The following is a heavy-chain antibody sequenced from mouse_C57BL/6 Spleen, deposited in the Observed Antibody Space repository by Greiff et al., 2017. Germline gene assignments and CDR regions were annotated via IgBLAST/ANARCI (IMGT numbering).Heavy chain of an antibody. Sequence: DVHLVESGGGLVQPGGSLKLSCAASGFTFSDYYMYWVRQTPEKRLEWVAYISNGGGSTYYPDTVKGRFPISRDHAKNTLYLQMNRLKAEDTAMYACERHGGNDGDYFDYWGQGTTLTVSS. CDR1: GFTFSDYY. J-gene: IGHJ2*01. CDR2: ISNGGGST. D-gene: IGHD2-2*01. V-gene: IGHV5-12*01. CDR3: ERHGGNDGDYFDY.